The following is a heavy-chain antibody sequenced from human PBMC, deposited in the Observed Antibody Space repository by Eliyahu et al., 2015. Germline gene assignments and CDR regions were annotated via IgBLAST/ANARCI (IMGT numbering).Heavy chain of an antibody. CDR2: ISSSGTTV. D-gene: IGHD3-22*01. Sequence: QVQLVESGGGLVKPGGSLRLSCAASGFTFSGYYXRWFRQAPGKGLEWVSXISSSGTTVYYADSVKGRFTISRDNAENSLYLQMYSLSAEDTAVYYCARADYYDSSGYHYWGQGTLVTVSS. CDR3: ARADYYDSSGYHY. V-gene: IGHV3-11*01. CDR1: GFTFSGYY. J-gene: IGHJ4*02.